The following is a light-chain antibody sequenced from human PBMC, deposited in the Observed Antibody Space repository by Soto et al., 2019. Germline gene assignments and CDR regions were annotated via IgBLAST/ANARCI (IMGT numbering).Light chain of an antibody. V-gene: IGKV3-20*01. CDR3: QQYANSPPWT. Sequence: PGERATLSCRTSQSVDTFLVWYQQKPGQAPRLLISGASSRATGIPDRFRGSGSGTDFTLTISGLEPEDFAVYHCQQYANSPPWTFGQATKVDIK. CDR2: GAS. J-gene: IGKJ1*01. CDR1: QSVDTF.